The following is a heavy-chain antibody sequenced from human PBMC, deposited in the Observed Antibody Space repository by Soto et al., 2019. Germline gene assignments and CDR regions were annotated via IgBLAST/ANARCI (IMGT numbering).Heavy chain of an antibody. CDR3: AREGRVCTNGVCYRGMDV. V-gene: IGHV1-3*01. D-gene: IGHD2-8*01. J-gene: IGHJ6*02. Sequence: GASVKVSCKASGYTFNSYARHWVRQAPGQRLEWMGWINAGNGNTKYSQKFQGRVTITRDKSASTAYMELSSLRSEDTAVYYCAREGRVCTNGVCYRGMDVWGQGTTVTVSS. CDR2: INAGNGNT. CDR1: GYTFNSYA.